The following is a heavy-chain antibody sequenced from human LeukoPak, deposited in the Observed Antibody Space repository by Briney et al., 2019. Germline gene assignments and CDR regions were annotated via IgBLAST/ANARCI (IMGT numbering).Heavy chain of an antibody. CDR2: ISGSGGST. Sequence: GGSLRLSCAASGFTFSSYAMSWVRQAPGKGLEGVSAISGSGGSTYYADSVKGRFTISRDNSKNTLYLQMNSLRAEDTAVYYCAKGRNEVLAAFDIWGQGTMVTVSS. D-gene: IGHD1-14*01. CDR1: GFTFSSYA. CDR3: AKGRNEVLAAFDI. V-gene: IGHV3-23*01. J-gene: IGHJ3*02.